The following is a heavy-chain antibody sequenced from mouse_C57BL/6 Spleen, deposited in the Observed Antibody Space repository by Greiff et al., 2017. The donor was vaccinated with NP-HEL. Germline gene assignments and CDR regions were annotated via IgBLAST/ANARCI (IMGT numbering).Heavy chain of an antibody. Sequence: QVQLQQPGAELLMPGASVKLSCKASGYTFTSYWMHWVKQRPGQGLEWIGEIDPSDSYTNYNQKFKGKSTLTVDKSSSTVYMQLSSLTSEDSAVYCCARRAPQASYYYAMDYWGQGTSVTVSS. J-gene: IGHJ4*01. CDR2: IDPSDSYT. CDR1: GYTFTSYW. CDR3: ARRAPQASYYYAMDY. V-gene: IGHV1-69*01. D-gene: IGHD3-2*02.